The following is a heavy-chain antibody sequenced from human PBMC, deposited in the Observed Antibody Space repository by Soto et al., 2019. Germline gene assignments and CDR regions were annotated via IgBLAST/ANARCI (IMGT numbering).Heavy chain of an antibody. CDR2: IYWDDDK. CDR3: AHRVLRAVFGLVTTTAIYFDF. CDR1: GFSLTTSGVG. J-gene: IGHJ4*02. V-gene: IGHV2-5*02. Sequence: ESGPTVVKPTETLTLTCPFSGFSLTTSGVGVGWVRQSPGKAPEWLAFIYWDDDKRYSTSLKSRLTITKDTSKNQVVPTMANVDPADTATYYCAHRVLRAVFGLVTTTAIYFDFWGQGTPVVVSS. D-gene: IGHD3-3*01.